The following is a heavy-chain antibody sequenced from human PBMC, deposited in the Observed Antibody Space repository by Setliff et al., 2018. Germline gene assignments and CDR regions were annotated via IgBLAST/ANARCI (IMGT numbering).Heavy chain of an antibody. CDR3: RFWSGYLKNDF. CDR1: GGSISSGSYY. V-gene: IGHV4-39*07. J-gene: IGHJ4*02. CDR2: FDHSGTT. Sequence: SETLCLTCTVSGGSISSGSYYWGWVRQPPEERLEWIAEFDHSGTTKYNPSLMGRVTISVDTSKNQFSLRLSSVTAADTAVYYCRFWSGYLKNDFWGQGTLVTVSS. D-gene: IGHD3-3*01.